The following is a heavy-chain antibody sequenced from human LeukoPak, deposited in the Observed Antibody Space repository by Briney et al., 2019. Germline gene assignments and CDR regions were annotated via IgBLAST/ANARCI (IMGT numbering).Heavy chain of an antibody. D-gene: IGHD3-22*01. V-gene: IGHV1-69-2*01. CDR3: AANLGILNYYDSSGSLDF. CDR1: GYTIKDYY. CDR2: VAPENSPT. J-gene: IGHJ4*02. Sequence: ASVKISCKTSGYTIKDYYIHWVKYIPGKGLEWMGRVAPENSPTLFAEPFQARLTLTTDSSTDTAYMELRSLTSEDTAIYYCAANLGILNYYDSSGSLDFWGQGSLVTVSS.